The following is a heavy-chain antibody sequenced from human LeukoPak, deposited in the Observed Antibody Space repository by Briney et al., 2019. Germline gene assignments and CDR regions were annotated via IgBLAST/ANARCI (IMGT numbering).Heavy chain of an antibody. CDR2: TFPGDSYT. Sequence: GESLKISCKGSGYNFTPYWIGWVRQMPGKGLEWMGITFPGDSYTIYSPSFQGQVSISADKSISTAYLQWSSLKASDTAMYYCARVYGGYAGNDYWGQGTLVTVSS. J-gene: IGHJ4*02. CDR3: ARVYGGYAGNDY. V-gene: IGHV5-51*01. D-gene: IGHD4-17*01. CDR1: GYNFTPYW.